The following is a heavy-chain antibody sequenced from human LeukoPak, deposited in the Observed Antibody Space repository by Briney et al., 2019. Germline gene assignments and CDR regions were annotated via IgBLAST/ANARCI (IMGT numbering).Heavy chain of an antibody. CDR3: ARVFSRLYLVRGVKYYFDY. J-gene: IGHJ4*02. CDR1: GFTFSSYSM. D-gene: IGHD3-10*01. V-gene: IGHV4-4*02. CDR2: IYHSGST. Sequence: GSRRLSCAASGFTFSSYSMNWVRQAPGKGLEWVGEIYHSGSTNYNPSLKSRVTISVDKSKNQFSLKLSSVTAEDTAVYYCARVFSRLYLVRGVKYYFDYWGQGTLVTVSS.